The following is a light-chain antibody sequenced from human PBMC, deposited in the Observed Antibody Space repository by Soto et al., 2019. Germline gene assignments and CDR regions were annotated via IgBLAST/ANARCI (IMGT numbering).Light chain of an antibody. V-gene: IGLV2-23*02. J-gene: IGLJ3*02. CDR2: DVN. CDR1: SSDVGGYNL. Sequence: QSALTQPASVSGSPGQSITISCTGTSSDVGGYNLVSWYQQYPDKAPKLMIFDVNTRPSGVSNRFSGSKSGNTASLTISGLQAEDEADYSCCSYAGSYTWVFGGGTKLTVL. CDR3: CSYAGSYTWV.